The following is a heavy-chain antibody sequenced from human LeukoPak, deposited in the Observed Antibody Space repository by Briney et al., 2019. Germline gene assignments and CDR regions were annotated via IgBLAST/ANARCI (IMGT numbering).Heavy chain of an antibody. V-gene: IGHV3-7*01. CDR2: IKQDGSEG. Sequence: GGSLRLSCAASGFTFNNAWMSWVRQAPGKGLGWVANIKQDGSEGYYVDSVKGRFTVSRDNAKSSLYLRLNSLRAEDTAVYYCATRSCSISACRASSYHCMDFWGKGTTVTVSS. D-gene: IGHD2-2*01. J-gene: IGHJ6*03. CDR3: ATRSCSISACRASSYHCMDF. CDR1: GFTFNNAW.